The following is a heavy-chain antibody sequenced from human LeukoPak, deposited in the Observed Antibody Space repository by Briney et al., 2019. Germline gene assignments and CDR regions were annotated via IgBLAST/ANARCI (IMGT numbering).Heavy chain of an antibody. CDR3: ARVEYSSSGDAFDI. CDR1: GGSISSYY. V-gene: IGHV4-4*07. CDR2: IYTSGST. J-gene: IGHJ3*02. D-gene: IGHD6-6*01. Sequence: SETLSLTCTVSGGSISSYYWSWIRQPAGKGLEWIGRIYTSGSTNYNPSLKSRVTMSVDTSKNQFSLKLSSVTAADTAVYYCARVEYSSSGDAFDIWGQGTMVTVSS.